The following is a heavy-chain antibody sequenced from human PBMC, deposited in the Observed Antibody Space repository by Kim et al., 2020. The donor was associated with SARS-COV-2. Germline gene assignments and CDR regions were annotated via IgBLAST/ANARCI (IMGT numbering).Heavy chain of an antibody. Sequence: ISASGRGTHYAESVRGRFTISRDNSKSTLFLQMSSLRVEDTAVYYCEASDFWGQGALVTVSS. V-gene: IGHV3-23*01. CDR3: EASDF. CDR2: ISASGRGT. J-gene: IGHJ4*02.